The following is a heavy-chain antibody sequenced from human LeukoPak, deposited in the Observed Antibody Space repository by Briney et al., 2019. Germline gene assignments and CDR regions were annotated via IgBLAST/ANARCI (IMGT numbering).Heavy chain of an antibody. CDR1: GGSITYYY. Sequence: SETLSLTCTVSGGSITYYYWSWIRQPPGKGLEWIGYSHYSGTTNYNPSLKNRVTISVDTSKNQFSLRMTSVPAADTAVYYCARLSGTTWRDWFDPWGQGTPVTVSS. D-gene: IGHD1-14*01. CDR3: ARLSGTTWRDWFDP. V-gene: IGHV4-59*08. CDR2: SHYSGTT. J-gene: IGHJ5*02.